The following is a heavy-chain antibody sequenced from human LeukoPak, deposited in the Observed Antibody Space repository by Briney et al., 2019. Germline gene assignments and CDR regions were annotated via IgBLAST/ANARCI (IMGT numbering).Heavy chain of an antibody. CDR3: ATTGDGLTVDY. CDR2: ITSSSSTI. V-gene: IGHV3-48*01. J-gene: IGHJ4*02. D-gene: IGHD7-27*01. CDR1: GFTFSSYS. Sequence: SGGSLRLSCAVSGFTFSSYSMNWVRQAPGKGLEWVSFITSSSSTIYYADSVKGRFTISRDNAKNSLYLQMNSLRAEDTAVYYCATTGDGLTVDYWGQGTRATVSS.